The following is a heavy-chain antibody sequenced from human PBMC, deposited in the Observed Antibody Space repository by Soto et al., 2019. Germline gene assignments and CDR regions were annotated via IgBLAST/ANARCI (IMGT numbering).Heavy chain of an antibody. V-gene: IGHV2-5*01. D-gene: IGHD3-9*01. J-gene: IGHJ5*02. Sequence: QITLKESGPTLVKPTQTLTLTCTFSGFSLSTSGVGVGWIRQPPGKALEWLALIYWNDDKGYSPSLKSRLTFTKDTSKNHVVLTMTNMDPVDTATYYCADSGRGSLRYFDWLLRDGDRNWFDPWGQGTLVTVCS. CDR3: ADSGRGSLRYFDWLLRDGDRNWFDP. CDR1: GFSLSTSGVG. CDR2: IYWNDDK.